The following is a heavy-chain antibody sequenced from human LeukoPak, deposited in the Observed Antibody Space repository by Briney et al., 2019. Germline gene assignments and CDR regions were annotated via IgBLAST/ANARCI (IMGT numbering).Heavy chain of an antibody. J-gene: IGHJ4*02. Sequence: GGSLRLSCAASGFTFSIYWMSWVRQAPGKGLEWVANIHQDGSGKYYVDSVKGRFTISRDNVKNSLYLQINSLRDEDTAVYYCARNRAAALDYWGQGTLVTVSS. CDR2: IHQDGSGK. CDR3: ARNRAAALDY. CDR1: GFTFSIYW. D-gene: IGHD6-13*01. V-gene: IGHV3-7*01.